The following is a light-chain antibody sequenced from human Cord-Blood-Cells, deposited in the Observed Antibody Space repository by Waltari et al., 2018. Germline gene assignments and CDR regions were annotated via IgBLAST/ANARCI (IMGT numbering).Light chain of an antibody. Sequence: QSALTQPASVSGSPGQSITISCTGTSSDVGSYNLVSWYQQPPGKAPKPMIYEVSKRPSGVSKRFSGSKSGNTASLTISGLQAEDEADYYCCSYSGSRTYVFGTGTKVTVL. CDR3: CSYSGSRTYV. J-gene: IGLJ1*01. CDR2: EVS. CDR1: SSDVGSYNL. V-gene: IGLV2-23*02.